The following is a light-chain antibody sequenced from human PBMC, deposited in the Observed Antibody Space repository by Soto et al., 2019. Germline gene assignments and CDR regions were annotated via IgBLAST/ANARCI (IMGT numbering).Light chain of an antibody. CDR3: QQRSNWPPLLT. J-gene: IGKJ4*01. V-gene: IGKV3-11*01. Sequence: EIALTQSPATLSLSPGERATLSCRASQSVSSYLAWYQQKPGQAPRLLIYDASNRATGIPARFSGSGSGTDFTLTISSLEPEDFAVYYCQQRSNWPPLLTFGGGTKVEIK. CDR2: DAS. CDR1: QSVSSY.